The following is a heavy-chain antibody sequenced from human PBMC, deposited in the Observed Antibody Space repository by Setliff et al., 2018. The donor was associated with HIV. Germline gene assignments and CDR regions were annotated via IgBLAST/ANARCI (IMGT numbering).Heavy chain of an antibody. J-gene: IGHJ5*02. D-gene: IGHD5-18*01. V-gene: IGHV3-74*01. Sequence: PGGSLRLSCAASGLTFSSYRMHWVRQTPGKGLVWVSRIKTAASVTSYADSVKGRFTISRDNSRNTLYLQMNSLRAEDTALYFCAALKGYSYGRGCFDPWGQGTLVTVSS. CDR1: GLTFSSYR. CDR3: AALKGYSYGRGCFDP. CDR2: IKTAASVT.